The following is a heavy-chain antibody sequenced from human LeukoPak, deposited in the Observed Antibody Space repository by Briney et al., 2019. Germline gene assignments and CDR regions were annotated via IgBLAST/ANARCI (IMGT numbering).Heavy chain of an antibody. Sequence: GGSLRLSCAASGFTFSSYAMHWVRQAPGKGLEWVAVISYDGSNKYYADSVKGRFTISRDNYKNTLYLPMNSLRAEDTAVYYCARVLVPAATGMPNWFDPWGQGTLVTVSS. J-gene: IGHJ5*02. CDR3: ARVLVPAATGMPNWFDP. CDR2: ISYDGSNK. V-gene: IGHV3-30-3*01. CDR1: GFTFSSYA. D-gene: IGHD2-2*01.